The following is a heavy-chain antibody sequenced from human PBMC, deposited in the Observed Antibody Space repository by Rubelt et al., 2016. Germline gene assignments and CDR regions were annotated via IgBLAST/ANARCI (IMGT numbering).Heavy chain of an antibody. CDR2: INHSGST. J-gene: IGHJ3*02. CDR1: GGSISSSSYY. Sequence: QLQLQESGPGLVKPSETLSLTCTVSGGSISSSSYYWSWIRQPPGKGLEWIGEINHSGSTNYNPSLKSRVTISVDTSKNQFSLKRSSVTAADTAVYYCARGGGLQVGFGFDIWGQGTMVTVSS. CDR3: ARGGGLQVGFGFDI. V-gene: IGHV4-39*07. D-gene: IGHD1-26*01.